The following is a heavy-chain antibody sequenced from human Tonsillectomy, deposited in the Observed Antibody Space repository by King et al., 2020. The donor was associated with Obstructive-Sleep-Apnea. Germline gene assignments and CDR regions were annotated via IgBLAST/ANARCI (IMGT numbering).Heavy chain of an antibody. CDR2: INHTGST. CDR3: ARGSGAAAVNWFDP. J-gene: IGHJ5*02. D-gene: IGHD6-13*01. V-gene: IGHV4-34*01. CDR1: GGSFSDYY. Sequence: VQLQQWGAGLLKPSETLSLTCAVFGGSFSDYYWSWIRQPPGKGLEWIGEINHTGSTNYNPSLKSRVTISIDMSKNQFSLKLNSVTAADTAVYYCARGSGAAAVNWFDPWGQGTLVTVSS.